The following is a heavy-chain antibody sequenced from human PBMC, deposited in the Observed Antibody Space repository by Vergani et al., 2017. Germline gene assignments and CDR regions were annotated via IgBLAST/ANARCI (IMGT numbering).Heavy chain of an antibody. Sequence: QVQLQQWGAGLLKPSETLSLTCAVYGGSFSGYYWSWIRQPPGKGLEWIGEINHSGSTNYNPSLKSRVTISVDTSKNQFSLQLSAVTAADTAVYYGARGCSGSYTEPYYYGMDVWGQGTTVTVSS. V-gene: IGHV4-34*01. CDR3: ARGCSGSYTEPYYYGMDV. J-gene: IGHJ6*02. CDR1: GGSFSGYY. D-gene: IGHD1-26*01. CDR2: INHSGST.